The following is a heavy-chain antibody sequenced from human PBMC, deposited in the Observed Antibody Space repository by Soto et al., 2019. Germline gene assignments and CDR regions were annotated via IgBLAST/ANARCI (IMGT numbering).Heavy chain of an antibody. V-gene: IGHV5-51*01. Sequence: GESLKISCKGSGYSFTSYWIGWVRQMPGKGLEWMGIIYPGDSDTRYSPSFQGQVTISADKSISTAYLQWSSLKASDTAMYYCARHGLYGDYGDYYGTDVWGQGTTVTVSS. CDR2: IYPGDSDT. CDR3: ARHGLYGDYGDYYGTDV. J-gene: IGHJ6*02. D-gene: IGHD4-17*01. CDR1: GYSFTSYW.